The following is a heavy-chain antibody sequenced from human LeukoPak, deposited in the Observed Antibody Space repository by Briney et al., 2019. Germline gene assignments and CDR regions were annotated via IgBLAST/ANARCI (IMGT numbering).Heavy chain of an antibody. CDR1: GFTFGSYW. Sequence: GGSLRLSWAASGFTFGSYWMSWVRQAPGKGLEWVANIKEDGSEKYYVDSVKGRFTISRDNAKNSLYLQMNSLRAADTAVYYCARKGAYSNYVLNVWGQGTTVTVSS. CDR3: ARKGAYSNYVLNV. J-gene: IGHJ6*02. V-gene: IGHV3-7*01. D-gene: IGHD4-11*01. CDR2: IKEDGSEK.